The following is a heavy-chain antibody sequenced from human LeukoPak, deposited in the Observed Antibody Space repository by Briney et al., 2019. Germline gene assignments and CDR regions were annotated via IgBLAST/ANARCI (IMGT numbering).Heavy chain of an antibody. CDR2: LRYDGRNQ. CDR3: AKDPVAGAPAYYFDN. Sequence: GGSLRLSCVASGFTFNSYGMNWVRQAPGKGLEWVSFLRYDGRNQHYADSVGGRFTISRDNPNNTLYLQMSSLRPEDTAVYYCAKDPVAGAPAYYFDNWGQGTLVTVSS. D-gene: IGHD6-19*01. J-gene: IGHJ4*02. CDR1: GFTFNSYG. V-gene: IGHV3-30*02.